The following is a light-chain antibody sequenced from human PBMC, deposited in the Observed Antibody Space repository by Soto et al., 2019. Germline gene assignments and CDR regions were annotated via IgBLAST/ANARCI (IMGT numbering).Light chain of an antibody. J-gene: IGKJ3*01. CDR3: QQRSNWPRFT. CDR2: DAS. V-gene: IGKV3-11*01. CDR1: QSVSSY. Sequence: EMVLTQSPATLSLSPGERATLSCRASQSVSSYLAWYQQKPGQAPRLLIYDASNRATGIPARFSGSGSGTDFPLTISSLEPEDFAVYYCQQRSNWPRFTFGPGTKVDIK.